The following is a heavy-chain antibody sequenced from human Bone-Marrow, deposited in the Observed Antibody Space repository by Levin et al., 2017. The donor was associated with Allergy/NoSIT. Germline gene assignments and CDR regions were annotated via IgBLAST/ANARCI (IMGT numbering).Heavy chain of an antibody. CDR1: GFSFSYYA. Sequence: PGGSLRLSCSASGFSFSYYAVHWVRQAPGKGLEWVTVISYDGSIEYYADSVKGRFTISRDNSKNTVHLQMNSLRAEDSAVYYCARGPGGDRRDYFDYWGQGTLVTVSS. D-gene: IGHD3-10*01. CDR2: ISYDGSIE. J-gene: IGHJ4*02. CDR3: ARGPGGDRRDYFDY. V-gene: IGHV3-30-3*01.